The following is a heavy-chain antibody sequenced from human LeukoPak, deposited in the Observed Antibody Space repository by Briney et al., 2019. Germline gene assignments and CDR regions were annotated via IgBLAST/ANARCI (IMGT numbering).Heavy chain of an antibody. J-gene: IGHJ6*03. CDR3: ARAGGRYSAYYFYMDA. CDR1: GYTFTGYY. D-gene: IGHD2-15*01. CDR2: INPNSGGT. V-gene: IGHV1-2*02. Sequence: ASVKVSCKASGYTFTGYYMHWVRQAPGQGLEWMGWINPNSGGTNYAQKFQGRVTMTRDTSISTAYMELSRLRSDDTAVYYCARAGGRYSAYYFYMDAWGKGTTVTISS.